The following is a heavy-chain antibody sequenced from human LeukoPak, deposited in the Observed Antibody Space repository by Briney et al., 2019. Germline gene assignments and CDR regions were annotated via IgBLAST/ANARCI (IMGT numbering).Heavy chain of an antibody. CDR1: GFTFSSYW. CDR2: IKRDGSET. CDR3: ARGRYSSTTYYFDS. D-gene: IGHD5-18*01. Sequence: PGGSLRLSCAASGFTFSSYWMSWVRQAPGKGLEWVANIKRDGSETYYMDSVKGRFTISRDNAKNSLFLQMVSLRAEDTAVYYCARGRYSSTTYYFDSWGQGTLVTVTS. V-gene: IGHV3-7*03. J-gene: IGHJ4*02.